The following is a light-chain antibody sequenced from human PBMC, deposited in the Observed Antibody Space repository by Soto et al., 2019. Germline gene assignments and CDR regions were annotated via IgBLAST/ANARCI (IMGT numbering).Light chain of an antibody. CDR1: SSEVGSYNL. CDR3: CSYAGSSTFPYV. CDR2: EVS. Sequence: QSVLTQPASVSGSPGQSITISCTGTSSEVGSYNLVSWYQHHPGKAPKFMIYEVSKRPSGVSNLFSGSKSGNTASLTISGLQAEDEADYYCCSYAGSSTFPYVFGTGTKVTVL. V-gene: IGLV2-23*02. J-gene: IGLJ1*01.